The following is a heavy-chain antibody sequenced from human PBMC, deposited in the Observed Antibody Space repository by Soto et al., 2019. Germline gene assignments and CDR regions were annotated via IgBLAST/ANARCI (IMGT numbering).Heavy chain of an antibody. Sequence: QVQLQESGPGLVKPSQTLSLTCTVSGVSISSGGYYWSWIRQHPGKGLEWIGYIYYSGSTYYNPSLKSRVTISVDTSKNQFSLKLNSVTAADTAVYFCARDAYCSGGSCMGSYFVYWGQGTLVTVSS. J-gene: IGHJ4*02. V-gene: IGHV4-31*03. CDR1: GVSISSGGYY. CDR2: IYYSGST. D-gene: IGHD2-15*01. CDR3: ARDAYCSGGSCMGSYFVY.